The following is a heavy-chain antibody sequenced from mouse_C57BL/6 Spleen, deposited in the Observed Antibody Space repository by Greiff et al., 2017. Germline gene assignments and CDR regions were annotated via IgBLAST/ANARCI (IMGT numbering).Heavy chain of an antibody. D-gene: IGHD1-1*01. V-gene: IGHV1-53*01. Sequence: VQLQQPGTELVKPGASVKLSCKASGYTFTSYWMHWVKQRPGQGLEWIGNINPGNGGTNYNEKFKSKATLTVDKSSSTAYMQLSSLTSEDSAVYYCARENYYGSRGDYYYDDWGQGTTLTVSS. CDR3: ARENYYGSRGDYYYDD. J-gene: IGHJ2*01. CDR1: GYTFTSYW. CDR2: INPGNGGT.